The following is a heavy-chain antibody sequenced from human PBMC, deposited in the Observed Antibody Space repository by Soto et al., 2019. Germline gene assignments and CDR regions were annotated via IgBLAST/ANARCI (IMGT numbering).Heavy chain of an antibody. Sequence: GGSLRLSCAASGFTFSRYAIHWVRQAPGKGLGWVAVISFDGSNKYYADSVKGRFIISRDNSKNTLYLQMNSLRAEDTAVYYCARDEGEGYCSGGSCLFSAFDYWGQGILVTVSS. CDR1: GFTFSRYA. CDR2: ISFDGSNK. J-gene: IGHJ4*02. V-gene: IGHV3-30-3*01. D-gene: IGHD2-15*01. CDR3: ARDEGEGYCSGGSCLFSAFDY.